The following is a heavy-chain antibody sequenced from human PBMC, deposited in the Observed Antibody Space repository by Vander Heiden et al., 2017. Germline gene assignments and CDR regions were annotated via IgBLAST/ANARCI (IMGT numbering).Heavy chain of an antibody. CDR2: LYSDGTT. D-gene: IGHD2-15*01. Sequence: EVPSVESGGGLIQPGGSLRLSCAASGFTVRSHYMLWVRQAPGKGLGWVSVLYSDGTTKYADFVKGRFTISRDTSKNTLFLQMTSLRDDDTALYYCARDCYGGSCSIRGAYDIWGQGTMVTVSS. J-gene: IGHJ3*02. CDR3: ARDCYGGSCSIRGAYDI. V-gene: IGHV3-53*01. CDR1: GFTVRSHY.